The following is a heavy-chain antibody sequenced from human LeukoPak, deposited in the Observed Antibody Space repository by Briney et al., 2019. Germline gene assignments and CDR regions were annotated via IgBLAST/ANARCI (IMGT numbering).Heavy chain of an antibody. J-gene: IGHJ6*04. Sequence: PSETLSLTCAVYGGSFSGYYWSWIRQPPGKGLEWIGEINHSGSTNYNPSLKSRVTISVDTSKNQFSLKLSSVTAADTAVYYCARLRGYGSGSYYKALNYYYYGMDVWGKGTTVTVSS. V-gene: IGHV4-34*01. D-gene: IGHD3-10*01. CDR2: INHSGST. CDR3: ARLRGYGSGSYYKALNYYYYGMDV. CDR1: GGSFSGYY.